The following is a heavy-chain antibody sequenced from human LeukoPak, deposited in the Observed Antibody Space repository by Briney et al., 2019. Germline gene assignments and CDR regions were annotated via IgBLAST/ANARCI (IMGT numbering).Heavy chain of an antibody. CDR1: GYTFTSYY. Sequence: ASVKVSCKASGYTFTSYYMHWVRQAPGQGLEWMGIINPSGGSTSYAQKFQGRVTMTRNTSISTAYMELSGLRSEDTAVYYCARGHDSSGYYYYYYYYGMDVWGQGTTVTVSS. J-gene: IGHJ6*02. V-gene: IGHV1-46*01. D-gene: IGHD3-22*01. CDR3: ARGHDSSGYYYYYYYYGMDV. CDR2: INPSGGST.